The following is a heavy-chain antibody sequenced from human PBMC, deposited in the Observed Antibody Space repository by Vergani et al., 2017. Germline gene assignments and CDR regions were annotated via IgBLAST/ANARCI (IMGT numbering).Heavy chain of an antibody. J-gene: IGHJ4*02. Sequence: VQLVESGGGLVKPGGSLRLSCAASGFTFSDFSMSWVRQAPGKGLEWVAFIGSSGPYINYADSVKGRFIISRDNTNNSLFLQLRSLRAEDAALYHCARHGGSGNYYHLFDSWGQGTLVIVSS. D-gene: IGHD3-3*01. CDR1: GFTFSDFS. CDR2: IGSSGPYI. CDR3: ARHGGSGNYYHLFDS. V-gene: IGHV3-21*04.